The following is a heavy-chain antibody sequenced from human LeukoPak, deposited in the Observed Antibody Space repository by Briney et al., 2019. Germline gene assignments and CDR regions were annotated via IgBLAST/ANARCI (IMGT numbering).Heavy chain of an antibody. D-gene: IGHD5-12*01. Sequence: SETLSLTCTVSGGSISSGGYYWSWIRQHPGKGLEWIGYIYYSGSTYYNPSLKSRVTISVDTSKNQFSLKLSSVTAADTAVYYCARDRIHSGYDSAPYFDYWGQGTLVTVSS. CDR1: GGSISSGGYY. CDR2: IYYSGST. CDR3: ARDRIHSGYDSAPYFDY. V-gene: IGHV4-31*03. J-gene: IGHJ4*02.